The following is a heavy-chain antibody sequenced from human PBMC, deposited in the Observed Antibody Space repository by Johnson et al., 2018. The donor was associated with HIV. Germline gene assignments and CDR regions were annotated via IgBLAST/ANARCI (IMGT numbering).Heavy chain of an antibody. CDR2: IYSGGTT. J-gene: IGHJ3*02. V-gene: IGHV3-30*14. CDR3: ARGCSVLQHLEWSFAAFDM. D-gene: IGHD3-3*01. CDR1: GFTFSSYA. Sequence: QMLLVESGGGVVQPGRSLRLSCAASGFTFSSYAMHWVRQAPGKGLEWVAVIYSGGTTNYADSVKGRFTISRDISKNTLYIQMNNLRAEDTAMYYCARGCSVLQHLEWSFAAFDMWGQGTMVTVSS.